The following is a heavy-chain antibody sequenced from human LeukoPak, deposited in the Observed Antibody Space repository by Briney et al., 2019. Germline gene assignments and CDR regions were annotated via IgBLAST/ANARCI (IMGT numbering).Heavy chain of an antibody. D-gene: IGHD1/OR15-1a*01. V-gene: IGHV3-64*01. CDR1: GFTFSTYA. J-gene: IGHJ5*02. Sequence: GGSLRLSCAASGFTFSTYAMLWVRQAPGKGLEYISSISGNGGYTYYASSVKGRFTISRDNSKNTLFLQMGSLRAEDMAVYYCAAQGTTTGGFDPWGQGTLVTVSS. CDR2: ISGNGGYT. CDR3: AAQGTTTGGFDP.